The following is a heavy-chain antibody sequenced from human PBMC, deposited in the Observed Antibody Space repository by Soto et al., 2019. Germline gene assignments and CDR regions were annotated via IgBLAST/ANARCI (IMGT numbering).Heavy chain of an antibody. J-gene: IGHJ4*02. V-gene: IGHV1-2*04. Sequence: ASVKVSCKASGYTFTGYYMHWVRQAPGQGLEWMGWINPNSGGTNYAQKFQGWVTMTRDTSISTAYMELSRLRSDDTAVYYCARERGYDSSGYYYLDYWGQGTLVTVSS. CDR2: INPNSGGT. CDR3: ARERGYDSSGYYYLDY. D-gene: IGHD3-22*01. CDR1: GYTFTGYY.